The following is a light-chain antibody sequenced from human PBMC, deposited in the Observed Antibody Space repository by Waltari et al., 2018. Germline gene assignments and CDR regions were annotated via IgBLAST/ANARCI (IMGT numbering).Light chain of an antibody. J-gene: IGLJ2*01. CDR3: CVKRGNSYVV. CDR2: DVS. Sequence: QSALTQPPSLSGSPGQSITISCTGASHDYYNYVCWYQQHPGKAPKLLIFDVSKRPSGLSSRFSGSKSGSTASLTISGLQAEDEADYFCCVKRGNSYVVFGGGTKLTVL. CDR1: SHDYYNY. V-gene: IGLV2-14*03.